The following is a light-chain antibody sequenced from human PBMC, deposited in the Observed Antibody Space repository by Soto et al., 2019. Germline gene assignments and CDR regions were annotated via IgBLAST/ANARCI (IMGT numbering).Light chain of an antibody. V-gene: IGKV3-11*01. CDR2: DAS. CDR1: QSFRSY. CDR3: QQYGSSPMT. J-gene: IGKJ5*01. Sequence: ESMLTQSPATLSLSPGERATLSCRASQSFRSYLAWYQQKPGQAPRLLIYDASNRAPGIPARFSGSGSGTDFTLTISSLEPDDFAVYYCQQYGSSPMTFGQGTRLEIK.